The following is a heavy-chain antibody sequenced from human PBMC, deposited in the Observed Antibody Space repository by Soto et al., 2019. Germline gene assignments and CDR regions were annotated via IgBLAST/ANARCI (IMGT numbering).Heavy chain of an antibody. CDR2: ISSSSSTI. CDR3: ARLTPYGDHNYFDY. V-gene: IGHV3-48*01. D-gene: IGHD4-17*01. CDR1: GFTFSSYS. J-gene: IGHJ4*02. Sequence: GGSLRLSCAASGFTFSSYSMNWVRQAPGKGLEWVSYISSSSSTIYYADSVKGRFTISRDNAKNSLYLQMNSLRAEDTAVYYCARLTPYGDHNYFDYWGQGTLVTVSS.